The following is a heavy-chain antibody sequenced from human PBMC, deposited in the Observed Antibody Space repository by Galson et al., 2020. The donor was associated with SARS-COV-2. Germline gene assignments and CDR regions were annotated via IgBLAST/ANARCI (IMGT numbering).Heavy chain of an antibody. CDR3: ATGGCGGSCYTTVDY. CDR2: ISGSDGST. D-gene: IGHD2-15*01. CDR1: GFTFSSFA. Sequence: GGSLRLSCAASGFTFSSFAMNWVRQAPGKGLEWVSGISGSDGSTYYADSVKGRFTISRDNSKNTLYLQMNSLRVEDMAVYFCATGGCGGSCYTTVDYWGQGTLVTVS. J-gene: IGHJ4*02. V-gene: IGHV3-23*01.